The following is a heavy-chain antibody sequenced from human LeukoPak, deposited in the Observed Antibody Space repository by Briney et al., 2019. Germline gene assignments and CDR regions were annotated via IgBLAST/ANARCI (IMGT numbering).Heavy chain of an antibody. CDR2: MHYSGSN. Sequence: SETLSLTCSVSGGXISSSDYYWGWIRQPPGKGLEWIGSMHYSGSNAYSPSLKSRVIIFVDTSKNQFSLKLTYVTVADTAVYFCARHSTSSGWFDPWGQGSLVTVSS. CDR3: ARHSTSSGWFDP. D-gene: IGHD6-6*01. CDR1: GGXISSSDYY. J-gene: IGHJ5*02. V-gene: IGHV4-39*01.